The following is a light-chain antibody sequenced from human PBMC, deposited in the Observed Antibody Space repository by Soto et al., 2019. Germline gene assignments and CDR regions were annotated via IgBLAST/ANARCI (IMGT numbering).Light chain of an antibody. CDR3: QQYNNWPPET. V-gene: IGKV3-15*01. CDR1: QSVSSSY. J-gene: IGKJ1*01. Sequence: EIVMRQSPATLSVSPGERATLSCRASQSVSSSYLVWNQQKPGQAHRLLIYGASTRATGIPARFSGSGSGTEFTLTISSLKSEDFAVYYCQQYNNWPPETFGQGTQGGYQ. CDR2: GAS.